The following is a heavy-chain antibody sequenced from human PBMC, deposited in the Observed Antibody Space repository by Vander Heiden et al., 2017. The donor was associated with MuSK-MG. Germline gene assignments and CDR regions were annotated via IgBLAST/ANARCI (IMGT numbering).Heavy chain of an antibody. Sequence: QVQLVQSGAEVKKPGASVTVSCKASGYTFPSYDINWVRPATGQGLEWMGWMNPNSGNTGYAQKFQGRVTMTRNTSISTAYMELSSLRSEDTAVYYCASGRGVTYYDILTGYYRAYNWFDPWGQGTLVTVSS. J-gene: IGHJ5*02. CDR3: ASGRGVTYYDILTGYYRAYNWFDP. CDR1: GYTFPSYD. CDR2: MNPNSGNT. V-gene: IGHV1-8*01. D-gene: IGHD3-9*01.